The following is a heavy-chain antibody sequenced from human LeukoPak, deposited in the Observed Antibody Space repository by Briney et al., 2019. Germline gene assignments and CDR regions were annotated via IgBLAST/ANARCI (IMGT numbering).Heavy chain of an antibody. Sequence: GGSLRLSCAVSGVTVSSIYMYWVRQAPGKGLEWVSVIYSGGSTNYADFVKGRFTISRDNSKNTLYLQMSSLRAEDTAVYYCARGANPVILWGQGTLVTVSS. V-gene: IGHV3-53*01. D-gene: IGHD3-16*02. CDR1: GVTVSSIY. J-gene: IGHJ4*02. CDR3: ARGANPVIL. CDR2: IYSGGST.